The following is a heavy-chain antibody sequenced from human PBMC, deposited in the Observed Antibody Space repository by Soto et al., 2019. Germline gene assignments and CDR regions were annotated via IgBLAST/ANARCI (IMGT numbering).Heavy chain of an antibody. CDR3: TRMPQNTYCRSGSCSAFDI. J-gene: IGHJ3*02. D-gene: IGHD2-15*01. CDR1: GFTFGDYA. V-gene: IGHV3-49*03. Sequence: EVQLVESGGGLVQPGRSLRLSCTASGFTFGDYAMMWFRQAPGKGLEWVGLITSKRYGGTTESAASVKGRFTISRVDSKSSDYLQMSSLQTEDTAFYYCTRMPQNTYCRSGSCSAFDIWGQGTLVTVSS. CDR2: ITSKRYGGTT.